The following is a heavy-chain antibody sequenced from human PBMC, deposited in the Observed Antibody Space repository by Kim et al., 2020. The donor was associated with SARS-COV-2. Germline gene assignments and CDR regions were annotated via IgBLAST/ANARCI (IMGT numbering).Heavy chain of an antibody. D-gene: IGHD1-1*01. J-gene: IGHJ6*02. Sequence: GGSLRLSCTASGFTFGDYAMSWFRQAPGKGLEWVGFIRSKAYGGTTEYAASVKGRFTISRDDSKSIAYLQMNSLKTEDTAVYYCTTNSNNYYYYYGMDVWGQGTTVTVSS. V-gene: IGHV3-49*03. CDR2: IRSKAYGGTT. CDR1: GFTFGDYA. CDR3: TTNSNNYYYYYGMDV.